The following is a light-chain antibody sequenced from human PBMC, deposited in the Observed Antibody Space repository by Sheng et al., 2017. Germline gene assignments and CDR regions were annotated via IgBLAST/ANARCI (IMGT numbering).Light chain of an antibody. CDR1: ETISSW. V-gene: IGKV1-5*03. CDR2: KAS. CDR3: QQYSDYPT. J-gene: IGKJ2*01. Sequence: EIQMTQSPSTLPASVGDRVTITCRASETISSWLAWYQQKPGKAPKLLISKASNLESGVPSRFRGSGSGTEFTLTINSLQPDDFATYYCQQYSDYPTFGQGTRLDIK.